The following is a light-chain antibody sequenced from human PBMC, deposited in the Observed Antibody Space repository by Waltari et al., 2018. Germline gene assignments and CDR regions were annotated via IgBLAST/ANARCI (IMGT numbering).Light chain of an antibody. Sequence: QSVLTQPPSASGTPGQSVSISCSGSNSNIGKNYVYWYQQVPGTAPKLLIYRNNQRPSGVPGRFSGAKSGTSASLASSGLRAEDGADYHCSTWDDSLSGRVFGGGTKVTVL. CDR2: RNN. V-gene: IGLV1-47*01. CDR3: STWDDSLSGRV. J-gene: IGLJ3*02. CDR1: NSNIGKNY.